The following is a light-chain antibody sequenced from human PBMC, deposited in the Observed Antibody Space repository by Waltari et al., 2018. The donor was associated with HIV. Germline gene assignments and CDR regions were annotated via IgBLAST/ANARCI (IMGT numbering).Light chain of an antibody. J-gene: IGKJ1*01. CDR3: QQYNTSSPWT. CDR1: QSIATW. V-gene: IGKV1-5*03. Sequence: DIQMTQSPSTLPACVGDRITITCRASQSIATWLAWYQQKPGKAPKPLIYRASSLETGVPSRFSGSGSGTEFTLTISSLQPEDFATYYCQQYNTSSPWTFGQGTKVDI. CDR2: RAS.